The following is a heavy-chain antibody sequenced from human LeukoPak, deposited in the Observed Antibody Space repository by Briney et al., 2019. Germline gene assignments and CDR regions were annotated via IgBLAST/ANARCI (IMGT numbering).Heavy chain of an antibody. V-gene: IGHV3-7*01. J-gene: IGHJ4*02. CDR2: IKQDGSEK. Sequence: PGGSLRLSCAASGFTFSSYWMSWVRQAPGKGLEWVANIKQDGSEKYYVDSVKGRFTISRDNAKNSLYLQMNSLRAEDTAVYYCAREGLSYYDSSARGYWGQGTLVTVSS. CDR1: GFTFSSYW. D-gene: IGHD3-22*01. CDR3: AREGLSYYDSSARGY.